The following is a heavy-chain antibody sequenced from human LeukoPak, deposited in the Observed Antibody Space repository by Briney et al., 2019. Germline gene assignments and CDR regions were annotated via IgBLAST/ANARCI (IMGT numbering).Heavy chain of an antibody. CDR3: AREQIGATMYDGFDT. CDR2: INPSSGRT. D-gene: IGHD5-12*01. CDR1: GYAFTGYY. Sequence: ASVKVSCKASGYAFTGYYIHWVRQAPGHGLEWMGGINPSSGRTNYAQTFKGRVTMTRDTSISTAYMDLSRLTSDDTAVYYCAREQIGATMYDGFDTWGQGTMVTVSS. J-gene: IGHJ3*02. V-gene: IGHV1-2*02.